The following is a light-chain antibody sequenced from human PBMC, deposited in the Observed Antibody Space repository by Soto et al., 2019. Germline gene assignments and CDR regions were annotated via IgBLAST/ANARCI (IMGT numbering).Light chain of an antibody. V-gene: IGKV1-5*01. J-gene: IGKJ1*01. CDR2: DAS. Sequence: DIQMAQGPSALSASVGDEVAINIRASQRISTWLAWYQQKPGKAPKLLISDASSLETGFPSRFSGSGSATEITLTLHSLQPDDFATYSCHPYSSYSWTFGQGTKVDI. CDR1: QRISTW. CDR3: HPYSSYSWT.